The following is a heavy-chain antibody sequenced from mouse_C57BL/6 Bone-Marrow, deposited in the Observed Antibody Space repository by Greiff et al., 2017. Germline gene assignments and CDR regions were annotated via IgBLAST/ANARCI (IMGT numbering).Heavy chain of an antibody. D-gene: IGHD1-1*01. CDR1: GFTFSDYY. CDR2: ISNGGGST. J-gene: IGHJ2*01. V-gene: IGHV5-12*01. Sequence: EVKLVESGGGLVQPGGSLKLSCAASGFTFSDYYMYWVRQTPEKRLEWVAYISNGGGSTYYPDTVKGRFTLSRDNAKNTLYLQMSRLKSEDTAMYYCARLYYYGSSSYYFDYWGQGTTLTVSS. CDR3: ARLYYYGSSSYYFDY.